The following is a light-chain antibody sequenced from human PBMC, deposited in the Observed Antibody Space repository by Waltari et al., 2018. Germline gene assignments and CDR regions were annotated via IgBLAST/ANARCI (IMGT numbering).Light chain of an antibody. CDR3: SSYAGSTVV. Sequence: QSALTQPPSASGSPGQSVTISCTGTSNDVGGFNYVSWYQQHPGKAPKVMIYEVSNRPSGVPARFSGSKSGHTASLTVSGLQAEDEAEYYCSSYAGSTVVFGGGTKLTVL. J-gene: IGLJ2*01. V-gene: IGLV2-8*01. CDR1: SNDVGGFNY. CDR2: EVS.